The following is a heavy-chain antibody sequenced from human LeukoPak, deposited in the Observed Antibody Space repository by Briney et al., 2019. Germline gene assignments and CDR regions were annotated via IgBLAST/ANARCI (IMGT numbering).Heavy chain of an antibody. V-gene: IGHV3-23*01. CDR1: GFTFSSYA. Sequence: PGGSLRLSCAASGFTFSSYAMSSVRQAPGKGLEWVSAISGSGGSTYYADSVKGRFTISRNNSKNTLYLQMNSLRAEDTAVYYCAKEGFTYYDFWSGYLYYFDYWGQGTLVTVSS. D-gene: IGHD3-3*01. J-gene: IGHJ4*02. CDR3: AKEGFTYYDFWSGYLYYFDY. CDR2: ISGSGGST.